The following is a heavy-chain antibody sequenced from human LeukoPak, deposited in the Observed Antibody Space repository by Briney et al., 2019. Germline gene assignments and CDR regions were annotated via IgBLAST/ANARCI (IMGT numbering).Heavy chain of an antibody. CDR2: ISWDGGST. CDR1: GFTFDDYA. V-gene: IGHV3-43D*03. CDR3: AKDIWAAAGNYAFDY. J-gene: IGHJ4*02. D-gene: IGHD6-13*01. Sequence: GGSLRLSCAASGFTFDDYAMHWVRQAPGKGLEWVSLISWDGGSTYYADSVKGRFTISRDNSKNSLYLQMISLRAEDTALYYCAKDIWAAAGNYAFDYWGQGTLVTVSS.